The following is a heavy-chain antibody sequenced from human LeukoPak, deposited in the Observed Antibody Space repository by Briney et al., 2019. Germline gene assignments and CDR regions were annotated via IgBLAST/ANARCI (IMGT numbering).Heavy chain of an antibody. J-gene: IGHJ4*02. CDR3: AKDLRLSVGTSPFDY. Sequence: PGGSLRLSCAASGFAVSSNYMSWVRQAPGKGLEWVSAFSNSGETHYADSVKGRFTISRDNSKNTLYLQMNSLRADDTALYYCAKDLRLSVGTSPFDYWGQGTLVTVSS. CDR2: FSNSGET. V-gene: IGHV3-53*01. D-gene: IGHD4-23*01. CDR1: GFAVSSNY.